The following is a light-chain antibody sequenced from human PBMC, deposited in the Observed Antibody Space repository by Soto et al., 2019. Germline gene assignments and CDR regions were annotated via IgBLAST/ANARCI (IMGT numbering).Light chain of an antibody. J-gene: IGLJ1*01. V-gene: IGLV2-8*01. CDR3: SSYAGNKHV. CDR1: RSDVGGYEY. Sequence: QSALTQPPSASGSLGQSVTISCTGTRSDVGGYEYVSWYQQHPGKAPKLMIYGVTKRPSGVPDRFSGSKSGNTASLTVSGLQAEDEADYYCSSYAGNKHVFGTGTKVTVL. CDR2: GVT.